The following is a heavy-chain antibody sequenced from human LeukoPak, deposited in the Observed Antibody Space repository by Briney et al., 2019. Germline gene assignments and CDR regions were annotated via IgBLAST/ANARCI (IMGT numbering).Heavy chain of an antibody. CDR1: GFTFSSYA. Sequence: GGSLRLSCADSGFTFSSYAMSWVRQAPGKGLEWVSAITGSGGSTYYADSVKGRFTISRDNSKNTLYLQMNSLRAEDTAVYYCAKRLRITIFGDNDPWGQGTLVTVSS. J-gene: IGHJ5*02. V-gene: IGHV3-23*01. CDR3: AKRLRITIFGDNDP. CDR2: ITGSGGST. D-gene: IGHD3-3*01.